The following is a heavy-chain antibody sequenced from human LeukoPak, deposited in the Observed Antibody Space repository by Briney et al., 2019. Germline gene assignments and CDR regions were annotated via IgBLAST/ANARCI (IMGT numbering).Heavy chain of an antibody. Sequence: GGSLRLSCAASGFTFSNARMSWVRQAPGKGLEWVGRIKSKTDGGTTDYAAPVKGRFTISRDDSKNTLYLQMNSLKTEDTAVYYCTTGPASYDFWSGYHIDFDYWGQGTLVTVSS. V-gene: IGHV3-15*01. CDR3: TTGPASYDFWSGYHIDFDY. J-gene: IGHJ4*02. D-gene: IGHD3-3*01. CDR1: GFTFSNAR. CDR2: IKSKTDGGTT.